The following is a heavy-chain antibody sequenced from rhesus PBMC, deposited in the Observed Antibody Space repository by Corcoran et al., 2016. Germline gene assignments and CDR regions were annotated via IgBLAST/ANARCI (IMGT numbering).Heavy chain of an antibody. Sequence: EVQLVQSGAEVQRPGESLRRACKTAGSSFNGRWDSGVRQLAGKGLEWMGSIYPGASETKYNPSFQGHVTISAHKSISTTYLQWSSLKASDTATYYCAKGPRGGRNLYRFDVWGPGVLVTVSS. D-gene: IGHD2-39*01. V-gene: IGHV5-43*01. CDR3: AKGPRGGRNLYRFDV. J-gene: IGHJ5-1*01. CDR1: GSSFNGRW. CDR2: IYPGASET.